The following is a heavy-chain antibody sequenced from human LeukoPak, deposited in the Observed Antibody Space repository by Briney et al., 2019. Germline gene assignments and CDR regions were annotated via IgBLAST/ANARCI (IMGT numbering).Heavy chain of an antibody. CDR2: ISNSSTYI. CDR3: ARDLDGDYASY. J-gene: IGHJ4*02. CDR1: GFTFSSYS. V-gene: IGHV3-21*01. D-gene: IGHD4-17*01. Sequence: GGSLRLSCAASGFTFSSYSMNWVRQAPGKGPEWVSSISNSSTYIYYADSVKGRFTISRDNAKNPLYLQMNSLRAEDTAVYYCARDLDGDYASYWGQGTLVTVSS.